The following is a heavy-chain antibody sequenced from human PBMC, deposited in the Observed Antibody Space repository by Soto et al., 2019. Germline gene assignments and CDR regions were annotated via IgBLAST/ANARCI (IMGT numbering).Heavy chain of an antibody. D-gene: IGHD3-9*01. V-gene: IGHV3-23*01. CDR1: GFTFSGYA. J-gene: IGHJ1*01. CDR2: ISGSAAST. Sequence: EVQLLGSGGGLVQPGESLRLSCAASGFTFSGYAMSWVRQAPGKGLEWVSGISGSAASTNYADSVKGRFTISRDNSKSTLYLQMKSLRSADIAVYDCAKDVHYDNLTCIEYFHHWAQGTLVTVSS. CDR3: AKDVHYDNLTCIEYFHH.